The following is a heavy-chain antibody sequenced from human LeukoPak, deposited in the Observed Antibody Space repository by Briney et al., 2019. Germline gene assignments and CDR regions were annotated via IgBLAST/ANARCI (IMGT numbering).Heavy chain of an antibody. Sequence: PGGSLRLSCAASGFTFSSYAMHWVRQAPGKGLEWVAVISYDGSNKYYADSVKGRFTISRDNSKNTLYLQMNSLRAEDTAVYYCARRTTMVRGAIDYWGQGTLVTVSS. CDR3: ARRTTMVRGAIDY. V-gene: IGHV3-30*04. D-gene: IGHD3-10*01. CDR2: ISYDGSNK. J-gene: IGHJ4*02. CDR1: GFTFSSYA.